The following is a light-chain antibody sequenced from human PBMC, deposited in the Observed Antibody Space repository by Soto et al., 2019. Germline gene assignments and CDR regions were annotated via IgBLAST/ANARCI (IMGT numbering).Light chain of an antibody. J-gene: IGKJ5*01. V-gene: IGKV1D-12*01. CDR1: QSFRSW. Sequence: DIQMTQSPSSVSASVGDRVTMTCRASQSFRSWLAWYQQKPGKAPKLLIYAASSLESGVPSRFSGSGSGTDFTLTISSLQPEDFATYYCQKNFSSPSITFGQGTRLEI. CDR3: QKNFSSPSIT. CDR2: AAS.